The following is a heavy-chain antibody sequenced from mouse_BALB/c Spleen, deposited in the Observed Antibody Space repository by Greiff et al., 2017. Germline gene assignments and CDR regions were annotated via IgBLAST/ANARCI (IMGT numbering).Heavy chain of an antibody. CDR2: INPSNGGT. CDR3: TRGTTVVVDY. V-gene: IGHV1S81*02. Sequence: QVQLKQPGAELVKPGASVKLSCKASGYTFTSYYMYWVKQRPGQGLEWIGGINPSNGGTNFNEKFKSKATLTVDKSSSTAYMQLSSLTSEDSAVYYCTRGTTVVVDYWGQGTTLTVSS. CDR1: GYTFTSYY. D-gene: IGHD1-1*01. J-gene: IGHJ2*01.